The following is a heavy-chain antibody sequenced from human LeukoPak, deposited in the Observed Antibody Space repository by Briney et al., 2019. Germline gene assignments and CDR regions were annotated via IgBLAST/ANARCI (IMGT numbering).Heavy chain of an antibody. D-gene: IGHD3-10*01. CDR3: ARDMGAFDI. J-gene: IGHJ3*02. Sequence: SGGSLRLSCAASGFTFSSYEMNWVRQAPGKGREWVSYISSSGSTIYYADSVKGGFTISRDNAKNSLYLQMNSLRAEDTAVYYCARDMGAFDIWGQGTMVTVSS. CDR1: GFTFSSYE. CDR2: ISSSGSTI. V-gene: IGHV3-48*03.